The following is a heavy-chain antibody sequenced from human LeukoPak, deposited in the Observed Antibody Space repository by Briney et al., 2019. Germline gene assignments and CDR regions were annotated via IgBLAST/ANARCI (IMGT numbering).Heavy chain of an antibody. Sequence: ASVNVSCKASGYTFTSYDINWVRQAPGQGLEGMGWMNPNSGNTGYAQKFQGRVTMTRNTSISTAYMELSSLRSEDTAVYYCARRFYCSSTSCYYYYYGMDVWGQGTTVTVSS. V-gene: IGHV1-8*01. CDR3: ARRFYCSSTSCYYYYYGMDV. CDR1: GYTFTSYD. D-gene: IGHD2-2*01. J-gene: IGHJ6*02. CDR2: MNPNSGNT.